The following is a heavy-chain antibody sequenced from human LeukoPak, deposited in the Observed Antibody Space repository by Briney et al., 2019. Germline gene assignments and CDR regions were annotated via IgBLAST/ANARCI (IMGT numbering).Heavy chain of an antibody. CDR1: GFTFSSYA. D-gene: IGHD3-3*01. CDR2: ISSGGSYK. J-gene: IGHJ6*03. Sequence: PGGSLRLSCAASGFTFSSYAMHWVRQAPGKGLEWVAIISSGGSYKFYADSVKGRFTISRDNSKNTLYLEMESLRPEDTAVYSCARDRPSTVFGVADYYYMGVWGKGTTVTVSS. V-gene: IGHV3-30*04. CDR3: ARDRPSTVFGVADYYYMGV.